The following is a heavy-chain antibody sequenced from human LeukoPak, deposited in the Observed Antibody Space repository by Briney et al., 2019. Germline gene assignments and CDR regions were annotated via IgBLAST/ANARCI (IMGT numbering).Heavy chain of an antibody. Sequence: SETLSLTCTVSGGSISSYYWSWIRQPPGKGLEWIGYIYYSGSTNYNPSLKSRATISVDTSKNQFSLKLSSVTAADTAVYYCASLEAPRYYYYMDVWGKGTTVTVSS. J-gene: IGHJ6*03. CDR3: ASLEAPRYYYYMDV. CDR2: IYYSGST. CDR1: GGSISSYY. V-gene: IGHV4-59*01.